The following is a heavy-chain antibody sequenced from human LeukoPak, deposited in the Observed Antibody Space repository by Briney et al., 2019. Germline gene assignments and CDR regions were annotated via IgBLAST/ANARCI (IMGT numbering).Heavy chain of an antibody. Sequence: GGSLRLSCAASGFTFDDYTMHWVRQAPGKGLEWVSLISWDGGSTYYADSVKGRFTISRDNSKNSLYLQMNSLRTEDTALYYCAKDNNDFWSGYFHWGQGTLVTVSS. V-gene: IGHV3-43*01. CDR1: GFTFDDYT. D-gene: IGHD3-3*01. CDR3: AKDNNDFWSGYFH. CDR2: ISWDGGST. J-gene: IGHJ4*02.